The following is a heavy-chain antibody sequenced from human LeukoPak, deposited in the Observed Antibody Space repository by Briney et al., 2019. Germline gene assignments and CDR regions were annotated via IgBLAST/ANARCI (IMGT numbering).Heavy chain of an antibody. CDR1: GVSISSYY. V-gene: IGHV4-59*08. CDR2: IYYSGST. J-gene: IGHJ4*02. CDR3: GRRGGDSYDYFDY. Sequence: NASETLSLTCTVSGVSISSYYWSWIRQPPGKGLEWIGYIYYSGSTYYIPSLKSRVTISVDTSKNQFSLKLSSVTAADTAVYYCGRRGGDSYDYFDYWGQGTLVTVSP. D-gene: IGHD5-18*01.